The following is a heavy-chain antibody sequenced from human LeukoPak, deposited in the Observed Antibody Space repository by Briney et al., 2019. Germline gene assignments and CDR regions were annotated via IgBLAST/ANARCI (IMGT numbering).Heavy chain of an antibody. Sequence: SQTLSLTCAVSGGSITSGGYYWSWIRQHPGKGLEWMGYIYYSGSTYYNPSLKSRVTISVDTSKNQFSLKLSSVIAAAPAVYYCARGNGDYGAPYWYFALRGRSTLVTVSS. CDR3: ARGNGDYGAPYWYFAL. CDR1: GGSITSGGYY. V-gene: IGHV4-31*11. D-gene: IGHD4-17*01. J-gene: IGHJ2*01. CDR2: IYYSGST.